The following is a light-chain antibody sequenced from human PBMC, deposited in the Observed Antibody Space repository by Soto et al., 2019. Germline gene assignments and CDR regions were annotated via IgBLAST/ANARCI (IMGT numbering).Light chain of an antibody. V-gene: IGKV1-5*01. CDR1: QSISSW. CDR2: DAS. CDR3: QQYKTYPYT. J-gene: IGKJ2*01. Sequence: DIQMTQSPSTLSASVGDRVTITCRASQSISSWLAWYHQKPGKAPKLLIYDASRLQSGVPSRFSGSGSGTEFTLIISSLQPDDFATYYCQQYKTYPYTSGQGTKLDIK.